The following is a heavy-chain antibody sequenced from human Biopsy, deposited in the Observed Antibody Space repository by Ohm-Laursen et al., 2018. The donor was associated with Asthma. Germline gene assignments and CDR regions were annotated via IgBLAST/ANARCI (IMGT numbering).Heavy chain of an antibody. Sequence: SVKVSCKASGDSFSNYAISWVRQAPGQGLEWMGGLIPVLGTPDHAQMFEGRVTITADTSASTAYMDLSSLRSEDTAVYYCARTYYDFLTGQVNDAFAIWGQGTMVTVSS. V-gene: IGHV1-69*10. D-gene: IGHD3-9*01. CDR1: GDSFSNYA. J-gene: IGHJ3*02. CDR3: ARTYYDFLTGQVNDAFAI. CDR2: LIPVLGTP.